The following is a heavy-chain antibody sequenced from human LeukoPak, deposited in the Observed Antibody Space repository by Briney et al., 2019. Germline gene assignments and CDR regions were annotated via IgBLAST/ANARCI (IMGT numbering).Heavy chain of an antibody. CDR3: ATYSGAHHKTFDD. J-gene: IGHJ4*02. CDR1: GFSLSRYW. CDR2: IKQDESEK. D-gene: IGHD1-26*01. Sequence: GGSLRLSCAASGFSLSRYWMSWVRRAPGEGLEWEANIKQDESEKDYVGSVKGRFAISRDNAKNSLYLQMNSLRAEDTALYYCATYSGAHHKTFDDWGQGTLVTVSS. V-gene: IGHV3-7*03.